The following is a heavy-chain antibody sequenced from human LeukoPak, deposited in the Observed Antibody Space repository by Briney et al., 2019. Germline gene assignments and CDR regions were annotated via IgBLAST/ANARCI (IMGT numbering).Heavy chain of an antibody. V-gene: IGHV1-8*03. CDR1: GYTFTSYD. J-gene: IGHJ5*02. CDR2: MNPNSGNT. D-gene: IGHD2-2*02. CDR3: ARVRTTYCSSTSCYRFDP. Sequence: ASVKVSCKASGYTFTSYDINWVRQATGQGLEWMGWMNPNSGNTGYAQKFQGRVTTTRNTSISTAYMELSSLRSEDTAVYYCARVRTTYCSSTSCYRFDPWGQGTLVTVSS.